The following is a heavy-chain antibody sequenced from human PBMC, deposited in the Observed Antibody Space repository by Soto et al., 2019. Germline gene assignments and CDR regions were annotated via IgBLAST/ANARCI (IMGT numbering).Heavy chain of an antibody. V-gene: IGHV3-30*18. CDR1: GFTFSSYG. J-gene: IGHJ4*02. CDR2: ISYDGSNT. Sequence: QVQLVESGGGVVQPGRSLRLSCVASGFTFSSYGMHWVRQAPGKGLEWVAIISYDGSNTYYADSVKGRFTISRDNSKNTLYMQMNRLRDDDTSVYYCAKEGGLSGSYYISSSYYFDYWGQGTLVTVSS. D-gene: IGHD1-26*01. CDR3: AKEGGLSGSYYISSSYYFDY.